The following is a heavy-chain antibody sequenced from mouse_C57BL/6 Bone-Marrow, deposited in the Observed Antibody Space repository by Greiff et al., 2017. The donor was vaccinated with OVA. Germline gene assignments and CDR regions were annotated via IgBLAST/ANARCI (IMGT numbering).Heavy chain of an antibody. CDR2: IRSKSNNYAT. J-gene: IGHJ3*01. Sequence: EVQLVESGGGLVQPKGSLKLSCAASGFSFNTYAMNWVRQAPGKGLEWVARIRSKSNNYATYYADSVKDRFTISRDDSESMLYLQMNNLKTEDTAMYYCVRGGEIYYEYGFAYWGQGTLVTVSA. D-gene: IGHD2-4*01. CDR1: GFSFNTYA. V-gene: IGHV10-1*01. CDR3: VRGGEIYYEYGFAY.